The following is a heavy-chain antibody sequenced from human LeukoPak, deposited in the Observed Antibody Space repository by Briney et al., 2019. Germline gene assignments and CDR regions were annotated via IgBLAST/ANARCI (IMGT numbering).Heavy chain of an antibody. Sequence: SETLSLTCTVSGGSISSYYWCWIRQPPGKGLEWIGYIFYSGSTNYNPSLKSRVTISVDTSKNQFSLTLTSVTTADTAVYYCARDPGHDYGDYFDYWGRGTLVSVSS. CDR2: IFYSGST. V-gene: IGHV4-59*01. J-gene: IGHJ4*02. D-gene: IGHD4-17*01. CDR3: ARDPGHDYGDYFDY. CDR1: GGSISSYY.